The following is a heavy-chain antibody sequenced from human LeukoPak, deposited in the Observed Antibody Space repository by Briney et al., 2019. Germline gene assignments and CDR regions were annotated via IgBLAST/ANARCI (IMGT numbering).Heavy chain of an antibody. V-gene: IGHV4-34*01. CDR3: ARGRQWLVY. D-gene: IGHD6-19*01. J-gene: IGHJ4*02. Sequence: SETLSLTCAVYGGSFSGYYWSWVRQPPGKGLEWIGEINHSGRTNYNPSLKSRVTISVDTSKNQFSLKLSSVTAADTAVYYCARGRQWLVYWGQGTLVTVSS. CDR1: GGSFSGYY. CDR2: INHSGRT.